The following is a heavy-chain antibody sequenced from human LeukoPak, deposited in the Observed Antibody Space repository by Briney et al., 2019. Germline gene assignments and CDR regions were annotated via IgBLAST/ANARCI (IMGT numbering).Heavy chain of an antibody. CDR2: ISWNSGSI. Sequence: PGGSLRLSCAASGFTFDDYAMHWVRQAPGKGLEWVSGISWNSGSIGYADSVKGRLTISRDNAKNSLYLQMNSLRAEDMALYYCAKVAGALFAFDIWGQGTMVTVSS. CDR1: GFTFDDYA. V-gene: IGHV3-9*03. J-gene: IGHJ3*02. D-gene: IGHD2/OR15-2a*01. CDR3: AKVAGALFAFDI.